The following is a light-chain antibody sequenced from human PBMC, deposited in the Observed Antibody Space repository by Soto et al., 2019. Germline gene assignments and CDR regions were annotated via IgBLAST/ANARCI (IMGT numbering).Light chain of an antibody. CDR2: AGS. CDR1: QGINNC. J-gene: IGKJ4*01. V-gene: IGKV1-12*01. Sequence: DIPMTQSPSSVSASVGDRVTITCRASQGINNCLAWYQQKLGKAPKLLIYAGSSLQSGVPSRFSGSASGTDFTLSINSLQPEDVATYYCQQAGGFPLTFGGGTKVEL. CDR3: QQAGGFPLT.